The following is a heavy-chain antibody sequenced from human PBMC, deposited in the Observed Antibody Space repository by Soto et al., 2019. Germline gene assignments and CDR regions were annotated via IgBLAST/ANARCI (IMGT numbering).Heavy chain of an antibody. CDR1: GFTFSSYW. CDR3: ARELYGTYYYYYGMDV. CDR2: IKQDGSEK. D-gene: IGHD4-17*01. V-gene: IGHV3-7*01. J-gene: IGHJ6*02. Sequence: GGSLRFSCAASGFTFSSYWMSWVRQAPGKGLEWVANIKQDGSEKYYVDSVKGRFTISRDNAKNSLYLQMNSLRAEDTAVYYCARELYGTYYYYYGMDVWGQGTTVTVSS.